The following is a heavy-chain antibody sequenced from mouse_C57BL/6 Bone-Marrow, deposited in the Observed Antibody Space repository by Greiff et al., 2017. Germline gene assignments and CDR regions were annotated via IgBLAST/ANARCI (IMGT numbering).Heavy chain of an antibody. CDR2: IYPGSGST. Sequence: QVQLQPPGAELVKPGASVKMSCKASGYTFTSYWITWVKQRPGQGLEWIGDIYPGSGSTKYNEKFKSKATLTVDPSSSTAYMQLSSLTSEYSSVYYCARLEVGLRLYAMDDWGQGTSVTVSS. CDR3: ARLEVGLRLYAMDD. J-gene: IGHJ4*01. CDR1: GYTFTSYW. D-gene: IGHD2-4*01. V-gene: IGHV1-55*01.